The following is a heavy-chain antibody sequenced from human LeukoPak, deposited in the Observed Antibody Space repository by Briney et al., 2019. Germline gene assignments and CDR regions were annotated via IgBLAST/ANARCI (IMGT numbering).Heavy chain of an antibody. CDR2: IYTSGST. D-gene: IGHD2-15*01. CDR3: ASDCSGGSCYSY. J-gene: IGHJ4*02. Sequence: TSETLSLTCTVSGGSISSYYWSWLRQPAGKGLEWIGRIYTSGSTNYNPSLKSRVTMSVDTSKNQFSLKLSSVTAADTAVYYCASDCSGGSCYSYWGQGTLVTVSS. CDR1: GGSISSYY. V-gene: IGHV4-4*07.